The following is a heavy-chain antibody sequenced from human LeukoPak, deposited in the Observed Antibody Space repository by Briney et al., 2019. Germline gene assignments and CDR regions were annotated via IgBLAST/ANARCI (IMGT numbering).Heavy chain of an antibody. V-gene: IGHV3-33*01. CDR3: ARDDNIVAHYFDY. D-gene: IGHD5-12*01. CDR1: GFTFSSYG. Sequence: GGSLRLSCAASGFTFSSYGMHWVRQAPGKGLEWVAVIWYDGSNKYYADSVKGRFTISRDNSKNTLYLQMNSLRAEDTAVYYCARDDNIVAHYFDYWGQGTLVTVSS. CDR2: IWYDGSNK. J-gene: IGHJ4*02.